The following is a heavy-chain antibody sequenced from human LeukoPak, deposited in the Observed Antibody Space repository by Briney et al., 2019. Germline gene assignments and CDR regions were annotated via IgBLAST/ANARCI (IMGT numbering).Heavy chain of an antibody. Sequence: GGSLRLSCAASGFTFSSYAMHWVRQAPGKGLEWVAVISYDGSNKYYADSVKGRFTISRDNSKNTLYLQMNSLRSDDTAVYYCARDLSPSVAGSGSYYLHYYYGMDVWGQGTTVTVSS. D-gene: IGHD3-10*01. V-gene: IGHV3-30-3*01. J-gene: IGHJ6*02. CDR2: ISYDGSNK. CDR1: GFTFSSYA. CDR3: ARDLSPSVAGSGSYYLHYYYGMDV.